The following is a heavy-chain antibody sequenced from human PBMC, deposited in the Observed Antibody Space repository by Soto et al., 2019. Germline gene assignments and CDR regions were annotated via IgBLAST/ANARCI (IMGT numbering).Heavy chain of an antibody. J-gene: IGHJ6*02. CDR1: GYGFTSFW. V-gene: IGHV5-51*01. CDR3: ARARKIRGGMDV. CDR2: IYPGDSET. D-gene: IGHD3-10*01. Sequence: PGESLKISCKASGYGFTSFWIAWVRQTPGKGLEWLGSIYPGDSETRYSPSFQGQVTISADKSITTAYLQWSSLKASDTAMYYCARARKIRGGMDVWGQGTTVTVSS.